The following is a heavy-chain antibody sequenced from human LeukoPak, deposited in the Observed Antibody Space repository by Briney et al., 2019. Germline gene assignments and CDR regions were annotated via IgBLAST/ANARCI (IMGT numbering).Heavy chain of an antibody. CDR3: ARQSYYYGMDV. J-gene: IGHJ6*02. Sequence: SETLSLTCTVSGGSISSSSYYWGWIRQPPGKGLEWIGSIYYSGSTYYNPSLKSRVTISVDTSKNQFSLKLSSVTAADTAVYYCARQSYYYGMDVWGHGTTVTVSS. V-gene: IGHV4-39*01. CDR2: IYYSGST. CDR1: GGSISSSSYY.